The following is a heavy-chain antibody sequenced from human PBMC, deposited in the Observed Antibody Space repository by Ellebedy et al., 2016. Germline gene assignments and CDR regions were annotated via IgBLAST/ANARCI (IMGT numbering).Heavy chain of an antibody. J-gene: IGHJ4*02. V-gene: IGHV3-7*01. CDR2: IKQDGSEK. Sequence: GESLKISXAASGFTFSRYWMSWVRQAPGKGLEWVANIKQDGSEKHYVDSVKGRITISRDNAKNSLHLKMNSLRAEDTAVYYCARGGYCSSTSCYTDVRGPEDSWGQGTLVTVSS. CDR3: ARGGYCSSTSCYTDVRGPEDS. D-gene: IGHD2-2*02. CDR1: GFTFSRYW.